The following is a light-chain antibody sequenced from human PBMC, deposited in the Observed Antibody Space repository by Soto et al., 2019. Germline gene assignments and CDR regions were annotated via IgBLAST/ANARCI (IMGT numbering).Light chain of an antibody. J-gene: IGKJ2*01. CDR3: QQYNYWPPYT. CDR2: GGS. Sequence: EVVMTQSPATLSASPGERVTLSCRASQNLGSSLAWYQQRPGQAPRLLLYGGSTRATGIPARFSGSGSGTEFTVTISSLHSEDFAVYYCQQYNYWPPYTFGQGTNLEFK. CDR1: QNLGSS. V-gene: IGKV3-15*01.